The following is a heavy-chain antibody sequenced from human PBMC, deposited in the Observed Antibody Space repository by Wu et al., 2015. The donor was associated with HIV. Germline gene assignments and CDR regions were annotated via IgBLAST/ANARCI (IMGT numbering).Heavy chain of an antibody. CDR2: IIPIFGTT. V-gene: IGHV1-69*05. Sequence: QVQLVQSGAEVKKPGSSVKVSCMSSGGTFSSFGVSWVRQAPGQGLEWLGRIIPIFGTTNYAQLLQDRVTITTDESTSTAYMRLSSLTSADTAVYYCATPRSPGFSSAWPTYFDYWGQGTLVTVSS. CDR1: GGTFSSFG. D-gene: IGHD6-19*01. J-gene: IGHJ4*02. CDR3: ATPRSPGFSSAWPTYFDY.